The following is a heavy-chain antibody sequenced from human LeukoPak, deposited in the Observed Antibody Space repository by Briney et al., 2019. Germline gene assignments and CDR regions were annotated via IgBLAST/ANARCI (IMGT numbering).Heavy chain of an antibody. V-gene: IGHV3-30-3*01. CDR2: ISYDGSNK. D-gene: IGHD5-24*01. J-gene: IGHJ4*02. Sequence: PGGSLRLSCAASGFTFSSYAMPWVRQAPGKGLAWVAVISYDGSNKHYADSVKGRFTISRDNSKNTLYLQMNSLRAEDTAVYYCARSLEMATISSTLWYWGQGTLVTVSS. CDR3: ARSLEMATISSTLWY. CDR1: GFTFSSYA.